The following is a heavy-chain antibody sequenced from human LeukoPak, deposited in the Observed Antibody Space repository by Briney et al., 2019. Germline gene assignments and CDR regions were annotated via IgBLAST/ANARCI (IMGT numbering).Heavy chain of an antibody. D-gene: IGHD2-2*02. CDR2: IRSKAYGGTT. V-gene: IGHV3-49*04. CDR1: GFTFGDYA. J-gene: IGHJ4*02. Sequence: GGSLRLSCTASGFTFGDYAMSWVRQAPGKGLEWVGFIRSKAYGGTTEYAASAKGRFTISRDDSKSIAYLQMNSLKTEDTAVYYCTRDGGYCSSTSCYISPPPFFDYWGQGTLVTVSS. CDR3: TRDGGYCSSTSCYISPPPFFDY.